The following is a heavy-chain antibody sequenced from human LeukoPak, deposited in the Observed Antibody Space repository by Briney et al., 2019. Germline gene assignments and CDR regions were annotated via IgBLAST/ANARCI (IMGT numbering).Heavy chain of an antibody. CDR3: ARGVRIMITFGGVIPRFDP. D-gene: IGHD3-16*02. J-gene: IGHJ5*02. Sequence: SETLSLTCAVYGGSFSGYYWSWIRQPPGKGLEWLGEINHSGSTNYNPSLKSRVTISVDTSKNQFSLKLSSVTAADTAVYYCARGVRIMITFGGVIPRFDPWGQGTLVTVSS. V-gene: IGHV4-34*01. CDR1: GGSFSGYY. CDR2: INHSGST.